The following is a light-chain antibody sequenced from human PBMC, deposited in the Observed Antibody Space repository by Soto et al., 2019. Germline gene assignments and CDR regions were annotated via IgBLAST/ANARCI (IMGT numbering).Light chain of an antibody. Sequence: ESVLTQSPGTLSLSPGERATLSSKASQSISSTYLAWYRQKSGQGPRLLIYPASSRATVIPDRFSGSGSGTDLTLTSSRVEAEEWAVYYCQQYFAASWTFGQGTRVEIK. V-gene: IGKV3-20*01. J-gene: IGKJ1*01. CDR3: QQYFAASWT. CDR1: QSISSTY. CDR2: PAS.